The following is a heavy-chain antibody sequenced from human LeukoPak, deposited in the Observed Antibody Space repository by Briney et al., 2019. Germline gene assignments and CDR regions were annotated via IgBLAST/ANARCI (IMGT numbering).Heavy chain of an antibody. CDR3: ARRYSYGPWDI. D-gene: IGHD5-18*01. V-gene: IGHV4-39*01. CDR2: IYYSGST. Sequence: PSETLSLTCTVSGGSISSSSYYWGWIRQPPGKGLEWIGSIYYSGSTYYNPSLKSRVTISVDTSKNQFSLKLSSVTAADTAVYYCARRYSYGPWDIWGQGTMVTVSS. CDR1: GGSISSSSYY. J-gene: IGHJ3*02.